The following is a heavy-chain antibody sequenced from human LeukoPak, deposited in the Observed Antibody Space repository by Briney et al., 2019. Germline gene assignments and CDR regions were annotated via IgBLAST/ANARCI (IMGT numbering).Heavy chain of an antibody. V-gene: IGHV3-49*04. Sequence: GGSLRLSCTASGFTFGDYAMSWVRQAPGKGLEWVGFIRSKAYGGTTEYAASVKGRFTISRDDSKSIAYLQMNSLKTEDTAVYYCTRVSYYDFWSGYITPFDYWGQGTLVTVSS. CDR2: IRSKAYGGTT. J-gene: IGHJ4*02. D-gene: IGHD3-3*01. CDR1: GFTFGDYA. CDR3: TRVSYYDFWSGYITPFDY.